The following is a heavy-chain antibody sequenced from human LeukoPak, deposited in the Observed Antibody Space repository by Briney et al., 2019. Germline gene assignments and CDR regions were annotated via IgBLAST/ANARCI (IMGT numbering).Heavy chain of an antibody. Sequence: PGGSLRLSCAASGVTFINHIMHWVGQAPGKGLEWVSFIRFDGTNRHYVDSVKGRFTICRDNPNDMLYLQMNSLKFDDTAVYYSGRYVYHSGNLAQWGEGTMVIVSS. CDR1: GVTFINHI. D-gene: IGHD5/OR15-5a*01. V-gene: IGHV3-30*02. CDR3: GRYVYHSGNLAQ. CDR2: IRFDGTNR. J-gene: IGHJ4*02.